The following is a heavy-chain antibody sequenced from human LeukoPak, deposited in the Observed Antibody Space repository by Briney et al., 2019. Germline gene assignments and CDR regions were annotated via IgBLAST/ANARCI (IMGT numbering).Heavy chain of an antibody. CDR3: AKDLSWNTADR. V-gene: IGHV3-74*01. CDR2: INPDGTTT. CDR1: GFAFSNYW. D-gene: IGHD1/OR15-1a*01. Sequence: GGSLRLSCVASGFAFSNYWMHWVRQASGKAPVWVSRINPDGTTTDYADSVKGRFTISRDNAKNMVFLQMNGLRAGDTALYYCAKDLSWNTADRWGQGILVTVSS. J-gene: IGHJ5*02.